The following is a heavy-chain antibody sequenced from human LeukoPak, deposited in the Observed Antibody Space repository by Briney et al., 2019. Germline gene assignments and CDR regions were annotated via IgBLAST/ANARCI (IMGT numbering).Heavy chain of an antibody. D-gene: IGHD3-22*01. J-gene: IGHJ4*02. CDR1: GFTFTDYY. V-gene: IGHV3-11*04. CDR3: ARETPYYDSSSYYSPFDY. CDR2: ISSSGSTI. Sequence: GGSLRLSCAASGFTFTDYYMSWIRQAPGKGLEWVSYISSSGSTIYYADSVKGRFTISRDNAKNTLYLQMNSLRAEDTAVYYCARETPYYDSSSYYSPFDYWGQGTLVTVSS.